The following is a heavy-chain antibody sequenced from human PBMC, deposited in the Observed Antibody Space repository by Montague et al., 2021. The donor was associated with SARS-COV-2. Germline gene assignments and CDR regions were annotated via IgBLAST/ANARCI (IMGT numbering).Heavy chain of an antibody. CDR3: TTGEGTYGCRYYFDY. CDR1: GDSSRTKY. J-gene: IGHJ4*02. Sequence: SETLSLTCSVSGDSSRTKYWSWIRQPPGKGLEWICYVDNSCGTDYSPHLRSRVTISIDRSKKQFSLRLNSRTTADTAKYDCTTGEGTYGCRYYFDYWGQGTLVTVSS. D-gene: IGHD3-10*01. CDR2: VDNSCGT. V-gene: IGHV4-59*01.